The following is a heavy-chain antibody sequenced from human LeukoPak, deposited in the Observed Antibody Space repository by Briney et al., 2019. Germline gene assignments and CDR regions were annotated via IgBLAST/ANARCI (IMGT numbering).Heavy chain of an antibody. CDR1: GYTFTSYD. V-gene: IGHV1-18*01. CDR2: ISPYNGNT. CDR3: AGQGGYAWSWFDP. D-gene: IGHD3-3*01. Sequence: ASVKVSCKASGYTFTSYDIGWVRQAPGQGLEWMGWISPYNGNTKYPQKFQGRVIMTTDTATTTVYMELRSLTSDDTAMYYCAGQGGYAWSWFDPWGQGTLVTVSS. J-gene: IGHJ5*02.